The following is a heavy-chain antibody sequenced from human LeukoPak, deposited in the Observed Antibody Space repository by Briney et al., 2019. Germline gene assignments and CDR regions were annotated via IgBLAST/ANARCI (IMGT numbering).Heavy chain of an antibody. CDR3: ARDAGVVVVPAAPIL. J-gene: IGHJ4*02. Sequence: ASVKVSCKASGYTFTSYGISWVRQAPGQGLEWMGWISAYNGNTSYAQKFQGRVTMTTDTSTSTAYMELRSLRSDDTAVYFCARDAGVVVVPAAPILWGQGTLVTVSS. CDR1: GYTFTSYG. V-gene: IGHV1-18*01. CDR2: ISAYNGNT. D-gene: IGHD2-2*01.